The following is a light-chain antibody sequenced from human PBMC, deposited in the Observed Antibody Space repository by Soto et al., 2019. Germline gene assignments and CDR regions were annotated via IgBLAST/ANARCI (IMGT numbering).Light chain of an antibody. J-gene: IGLJ1*01. Sequence: SYVLTQPPSVSVAPGQTARITCGGANVASKRVNWYQQKPGQAPVLVVYDDSDRPSGIPERFSGSDSGNTATLTISRVEAGDEADYYCQVWDSSSDHYVFGTGTKLTVL. CDR2: DDS. CDR1: NVASKR. V-gene: IGLV3-21*02. CDR3: QVWDSSSDHYV.